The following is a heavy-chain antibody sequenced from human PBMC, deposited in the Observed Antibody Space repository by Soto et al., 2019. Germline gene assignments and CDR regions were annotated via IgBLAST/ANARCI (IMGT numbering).Heavy chain of an antibody. CDR1: GYTFTSYG. CDR2: ISAYNGNT. V-gene: IGHV1-18*01. D-gene: IGHD2-2*01. Sequence: QVQLVQSGAEVKKPGASVKVSCKASGYTFTSYGISWVRQAPGQGLEWMGWISAYNGNTNYAQKLQGRVTMTTDTPPRTAYMELRSLRSDDTAVCYCARVERPRGGYCSSTSCYLDYWGQGTLVTVSS. CDR3: ARVERPRGGYCSSTSCYLDY. J-gene: IGHJ4*02.